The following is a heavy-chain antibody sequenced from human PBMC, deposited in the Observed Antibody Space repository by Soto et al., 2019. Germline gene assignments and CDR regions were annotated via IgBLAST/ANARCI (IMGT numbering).Heavy chain of an antibody. CDR2: SSSSVSTI. J-gene: IGHJ3*02. CDR3: VRKKNCGGECYDAFDI. D-gene: IGHD2-21*01. Sequence: GGSLRLYCAASGFTFSSCEMNWVRQAPGKGLEWVSYSSSSVSTIYYGDDVKGRFTISRDNDKNSLYLQMNSLRAEDTAVYYGVRKKNCGGECYDAFDIWGKGTMVTVSA. V-gene: IGHV3-48*03. CDR1: GFTFSSCE.